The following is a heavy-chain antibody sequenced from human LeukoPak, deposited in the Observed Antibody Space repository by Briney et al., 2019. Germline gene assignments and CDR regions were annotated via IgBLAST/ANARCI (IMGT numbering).Heavy chain of an antibody. CDR2: IKQDGSEK. D-gene: IGHD3-9*01. CDR3: ARVMFLGDILTARSPFDY. V-gene: IGHV3-7*01. J-gene: IGHJ4*02. Sequence: PGGSLRLSCAASGFTFSSYWMSWVRQAPGKGLEWVANIKQDGSEKYYVDSVKGRVTISRDNAKNSLYLQMNSLRAEDTAVYYCARVMFLGDILTARSPFDYWGQGTLVTVSS. CDR1: GFTFSSYW.